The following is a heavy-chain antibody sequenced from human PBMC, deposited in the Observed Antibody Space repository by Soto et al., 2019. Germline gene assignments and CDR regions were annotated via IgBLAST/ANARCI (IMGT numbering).Heavy chain of an antibody. D-gene: IGHD6-19*01. J-gene: IGHJ6*02. Sequence: GASVKVSCKASGGTFSSYAISWVRQAPGQGLEWMGGIIPIFGTANYAQKFQGRVTITADKSTSTAYMELSSLRSEDTAVYYCASEIAVAGTTDYYYYYCMDVWGQGTTVTVSS. CDR2: IIPIFGTA. CDR1: GGTFSSYA. CDR3: ASEIAVAGTTDYYYYYCMDV. V-gene: IGHV1-69*06.